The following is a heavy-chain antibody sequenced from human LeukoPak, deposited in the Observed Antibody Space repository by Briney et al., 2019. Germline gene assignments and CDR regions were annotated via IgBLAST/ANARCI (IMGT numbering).Heavy chain of an antibody. Sequence: SETLSLTCTVSGGSISSYYWSWIRQPPGKGLEWIGYIYYSGSTNYNPSLKSRVTISVDTSKNQFSLKLSSVTAADTAVYYCARDPGYCSSTSCSYFDYWGQGTLVTVSS. J-gene: IGHJ4*02. D-gene: IGHD2-2*03. V-gene: IGHV4-59*12. CDR3: ARDPGYCSSTSCSYFDY. CDR2: IYYSGST. CDR1: GGSISSYY.